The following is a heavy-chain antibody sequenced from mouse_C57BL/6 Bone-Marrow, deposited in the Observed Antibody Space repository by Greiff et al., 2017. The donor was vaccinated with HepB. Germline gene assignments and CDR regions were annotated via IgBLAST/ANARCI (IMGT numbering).Heavy chain of an antibody. D-gene: IGHD1-1*01. J-gene: IGHJ3*01. CDR1: GFTFSDYY. CDR2: ISNGGGST. CDR3: AIPPYYGSSLVLFAY. V-gene: IGHV5-12*01. Sequence: EVKVVESGGGLVQPGGSLKLSCAASGFTFSDYYMYWVRQTPEKRLEWVAYISNGGGSTYYPDNVKGRFTISRDNAKNTLYLQMSRLKSEDTAMYYCAIPPYYGSSLVLFAYWVQGTLVTVSA.